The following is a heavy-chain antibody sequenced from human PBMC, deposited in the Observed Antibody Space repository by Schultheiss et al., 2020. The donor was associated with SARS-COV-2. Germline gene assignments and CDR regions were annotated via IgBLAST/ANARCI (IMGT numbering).Heavy chain of an antibody. CDR1: GYSFSSYW. D-gene: IGHD2-15*01. CDR2: IDPSDSYT. J-gene: IGHJ4*02. V-gene: IGHV5-10-1*01. CDR3: ARLSEYCSGGSCYSDVPDY. Sequence: GESLKISCQGSGYSFSSYWISWVRQMPGRGLEWMGRIDPSDSYTDYSPSFQGHVTISSDKSISTAYLQWSSLQASDTAMYYCARLSEYCSGGSCYSDVPDYWGQGTLVTVSS.